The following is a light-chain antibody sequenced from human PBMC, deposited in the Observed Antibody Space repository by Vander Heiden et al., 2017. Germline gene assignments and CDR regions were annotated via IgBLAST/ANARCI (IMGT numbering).Light chain of an antibody. CDR1: QSLLHSNGYNY. CDR3: MQALQTPPT. CDR2: LGS. J-gene: IGKJ1*01. Sequence: DIVMTQSPLSLPVTPGEPASISCRSSQSLLHSNGYNYLDWYLQKPGQPPQLLIYLGSNRDSGVPDRFSGSGSGTDFTLKISRVEAEDVGVYYCMQALQTPPTFGQGTKVEIK. V-gene: IGKV2-28*01.